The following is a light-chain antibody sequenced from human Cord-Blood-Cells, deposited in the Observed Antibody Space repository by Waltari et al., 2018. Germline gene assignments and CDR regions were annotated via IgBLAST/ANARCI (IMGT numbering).Light chain of an antibody. Sequence: DIVMTQSPDSLAVSLGERATLNCKSSQSVLYSSNNKNYLAWYQKKPGQPPKLLIYWASTRESGVPDRFSGSGSGTDFTLTISSLQAEDVAVYYCQQYYSTPYTFGQGTKLEIK. CDR1: QSVLYSSNNKNY. CDR2: WAS. CDR3: QQYYSTPYT. V-gene: IGKV4-1*01. J-gene: IGKJ2*01.